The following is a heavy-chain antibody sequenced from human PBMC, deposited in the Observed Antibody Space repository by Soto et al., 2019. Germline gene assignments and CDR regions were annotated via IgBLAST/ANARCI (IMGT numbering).Heavy chain of an antibody. J-gene: IGHJ4*02. CDR3: VSKRNNVATQDYFEY. CDR1: VGSVTNSSYY. CDR2: VYYRGRS. V-gene: IGHV4-39*01. Sequence: PSETLSRTCTVSVGSVTNSSYYWGWIRQSPGKGLEWIASVYYRGRSYSKSSVKSRVTISVYTSKNRLSLSLNSVTHSDTAVYFCVSKRNNVATQDYFEYGGPGALVIVS. D-gene: IGHD1-20*01.